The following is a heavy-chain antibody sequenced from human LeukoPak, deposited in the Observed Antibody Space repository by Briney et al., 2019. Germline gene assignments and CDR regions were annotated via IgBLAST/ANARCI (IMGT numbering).Heavy chain of an antibody. V-gene: IGHV4-30-4*08. CDR2: IYYSGST. CDR3: ARVQSSGYDFWSGFDY. CDR1: RGSNSWLY. J-gene: IGHJ4*02. D-gene: IGHD3-3*01. Sequence: SETLSLTCSASRGSNSWLYWSWIRQPPGKGLEWIGYIYYSGSTYYNPSLKSRVTISVDTSNNQFSLKLSSVTAADTAVYYCARVQSSGYDFWSGFDYWGQGTLVTVSS.